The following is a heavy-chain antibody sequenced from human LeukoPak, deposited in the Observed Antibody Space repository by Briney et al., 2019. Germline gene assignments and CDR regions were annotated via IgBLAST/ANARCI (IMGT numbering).Heavy chain of an antibody. J-gene: IGHJ4*02. D-gene: IGHD3-22*01. V-gene: IGHV3-23*01. CDR1: GFSVPTYA. Sequence: GGTLTLTCAASGFSVPTYAMTWIRQAPGKGLDLVSSSSGSGATTYNADPLKGRFPISRDNSENTLYLQMNSLRAEDTAVYYCVKESTSSGYYYGPDYWGQGTLVTVSS. CDR2: SSGSGATT. CDR3: VKESTSSGYYYGPDY.